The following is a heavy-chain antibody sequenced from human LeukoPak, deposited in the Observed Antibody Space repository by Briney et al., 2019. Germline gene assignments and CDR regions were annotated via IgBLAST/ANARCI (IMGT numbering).Heavy chain of an antibody. J-gene: IGHJ4*02. CDR2: IYYSGST. CDR1: GGSVSSSNYY. Sequence: PSETLSLTCTVSGGSVSSSNYYWSWIRQPPGKGLEWIGYIYYSGSTNYNPSLKSRATISVDTSKNQFSLKLSSVTAADSAVYYCARYIVGAIDYWGQGTLVTVSS. D-gene: IGHD1-26*01. V-gene: IGHV4-61*01. CDR3: ARYIVGAIDY.